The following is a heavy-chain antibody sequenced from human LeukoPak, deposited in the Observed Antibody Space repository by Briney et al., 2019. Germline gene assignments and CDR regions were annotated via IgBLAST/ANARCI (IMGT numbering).Heavy chain of an antibody. J-gene: IGHJ4*02. CDR1: GFTFSDYA. CDR3: ALTTIGVVYYFDY. V-gene: IGHV3-30*04. CDR2: ISYDGTNK. D-gene: IGHD1/OR15-1a*01. Sequence: PGGSLRLSCAASGFTFSDYAMHWVRQAPGKGLEWVALISYDGTNKYYAESVRSRFTISRDNSRSTLYLYMNSLTGADTSVYYCALTTIGVVYYFDYWGQGTLVTVSS.